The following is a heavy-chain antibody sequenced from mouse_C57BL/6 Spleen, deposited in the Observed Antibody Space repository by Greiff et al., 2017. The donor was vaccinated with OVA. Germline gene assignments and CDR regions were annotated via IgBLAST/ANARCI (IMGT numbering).Heavy chain of an antibody. J-gene: IGHJ3*01. Sequence: DVMLVESGGGLVKPGGSLKLSCAASGFTFSDYGMHWVRQAPEKGLEWVAYISSGSSTIYYADTVKGRFTISRDNAKNTLFLQMPSLRSEDTAMYYCARGGYGSSPAWFAYWGQGTLVTVSA. CDR2: ISSGSSTI. CDR3: ARGGYGSSPAWFAY. V-gene: IGHV5-17*01. D-gene: IGHD1-1*01. CDR1: GFTFSDYG.